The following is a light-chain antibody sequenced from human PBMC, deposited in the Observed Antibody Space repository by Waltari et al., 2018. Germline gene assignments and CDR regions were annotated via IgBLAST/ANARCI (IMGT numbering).Light chain of an antibody. CDR2: KAF. Sequence: DTQMTQSPSTLSASVGERVPITGRASQSILTWLAWYQQTPGKAPRLLIYKAFNLESGVPRRFSGSASGTEFNLTISSLQPDESATYYCQQYHDYSAFGQGTKLEIK. V-gene: IGKV1-5*03. CDR3: QQYHDYSA. J-gene: IGKJ2*01. CDR1: QSILTW.